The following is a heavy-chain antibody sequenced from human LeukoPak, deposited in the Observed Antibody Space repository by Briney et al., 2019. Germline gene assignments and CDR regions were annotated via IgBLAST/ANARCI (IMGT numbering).Heavy chain of an antibody. CDR1: GGSFSGYY. CDR3: ARGYCSSTSCYNFGYYYYYGMDV. D-gene: IGHD2-2*02. V-gene: IGHV4-34*01. Sequence: SETLSLTCAVYGGSFSGYYWSWIRQPPGKGLEWIGEINHSGSTNYNPSLKSRVTISVDTSKNQFSLKLSSVTAADTAVYYCARGYCSSTSCYNFGYYYYYGMDVWGQGTTVTVSS. J-gene: IGHJ6*02. CDR2: INHSGST.